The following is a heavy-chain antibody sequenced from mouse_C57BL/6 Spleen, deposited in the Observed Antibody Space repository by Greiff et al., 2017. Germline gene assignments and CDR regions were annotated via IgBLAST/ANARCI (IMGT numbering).Heavy chain of an antibody. V-gene: IGHV1-85*01. Sequence: VQLQQSGPELVKPGASVKLSCKASGYTFTSYDINWVKQRPGQGLEWIGWIYPRDGSTKYNEKFKGKATLTVDTSSSTAYVELHSLTSEDSAVYFCAIVHSGSSLAYWGQGTLVTVSA. CDR3: AIVHSGSSLAY. CDR1: GYTFTSYD. CDR2: IYPRDGST. D-gene: IGHD1-1*01. J-gene: IGHJ3*01.